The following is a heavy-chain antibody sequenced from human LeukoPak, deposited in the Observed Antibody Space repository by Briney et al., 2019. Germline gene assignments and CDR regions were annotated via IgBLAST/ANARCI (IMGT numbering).Heavy chain of an antibody. CDR2: ISGSGGST. D-gene: IGHD5-18*01. V-gene: IGHV3-23*01. Sequence: GGSLRLSCAASGFTFSSYAMSWVRQAPGKGLEWVPAISGSGGSTYYADSVKGRFTISRDNSKNTLYLQMNSLRAEDTAVYYCAKSRGYSYGAGWDYWGQGTLVTVSS. J-gene: IGHJ4*02. CDR3: AKSRGYSYGAGWDY. CDR1: GFTFSSYA.